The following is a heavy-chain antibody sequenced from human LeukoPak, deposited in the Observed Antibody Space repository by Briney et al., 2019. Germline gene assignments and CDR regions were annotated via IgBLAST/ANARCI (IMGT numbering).Heavy chain of an antibody. CDR2: IIPIFGTA. CDR3: AGTPVLMVYATFDY. V-gene: IGHV1-69*05. CDR1: GGTFSSYA. J-gene: IGHJ4*02. Sequence: ASAKVSCKASGGTFSSYAISWVRQAPGQGLEWMGGIIPIFGTANYAQKFQGRVTTTTDESTSTAYMELSSLRSEDTAVYYCAGTPVLMVYATFDYWGQGTLVTVSS. D-gene: IGHD2-8*01.